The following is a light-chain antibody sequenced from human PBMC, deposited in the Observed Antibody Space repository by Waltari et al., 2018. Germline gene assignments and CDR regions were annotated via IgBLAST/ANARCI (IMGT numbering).Light chain of an antibody. CDR3: QQRSNWPPKLT. V-gene: IGKV3-11*01. CDR2: DAS. CDR1: QSVSSY. J-gene: IGKJ4*01. Sequence: EIVLTQSPATLSLSPGGIATLSCRASQSVSSYLALYQQKPGQAPRLLIYDASNSATGIPARFSGSGSGTDFTLTISSLEPEDFAVYYCQQRSNWPPKLTFGGGTKVEIK.